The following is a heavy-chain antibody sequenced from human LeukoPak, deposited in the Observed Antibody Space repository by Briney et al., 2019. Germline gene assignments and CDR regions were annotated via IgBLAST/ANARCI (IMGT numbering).Heavy chain of an antibody. CDR1: GGSISSGGYY. J-gene: IGHJ4*02. D-gene: IGHD4-17*01. CDR3: ARATYGDYDFDY. Sequence: SQTLSLTCTVSGGSISSGGYYWSWIRQPPGKGLEWIGYIYHSGSTYYNPSLKSRVTISVDRSKNQFSLKLSSVTAADTAVYYCARATYGDYDFDYWGQGTLVTVSS. CDR2: IYHSGST. V-gene: IGHV4-30-2*01.